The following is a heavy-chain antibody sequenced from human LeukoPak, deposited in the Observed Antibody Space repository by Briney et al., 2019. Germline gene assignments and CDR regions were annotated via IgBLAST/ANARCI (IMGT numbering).Heavy chain of an antibody. CDR1: GFTFDDYG. J-gene: IGHJ5*02. Sequence: GGSLRLSCAASGFTFDDYGMSWVRQAPGKGLEWVSGINWNGGSTGYADSVKGRFTISRDNSKNTLYLQMNSLRAEDTAVYYCAINSPYASFDPWGQGTLVTVSS. D-gene: IGHD2-2*01. CDR2: INWNGGST. V-gene: IGHV3-20*04. CDR3: AINSPYASFDP.